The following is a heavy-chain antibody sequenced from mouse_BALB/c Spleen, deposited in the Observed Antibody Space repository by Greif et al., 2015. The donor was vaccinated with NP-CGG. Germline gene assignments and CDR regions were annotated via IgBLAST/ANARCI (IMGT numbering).Heavy chain of an antibody. CDR1: GYSITSDYA. CDR2: MSYSGST. Sequence: VQLQASGPGLVKPSQSLSLTCTVTGYSITSDYAWNWIRQFPGNKLEWMGYMSYSGSTSYNPSLKSRISITRDTSKNQFFLQLNSVTTEDTATYYCARRKVREYFDVWGAGTTVTVSS. D-gene: IGHD2-14*01. V-gene: IGHV3-2*02. J-gene: IGHJ1*01. CDR3: ARRKVREYFDV.